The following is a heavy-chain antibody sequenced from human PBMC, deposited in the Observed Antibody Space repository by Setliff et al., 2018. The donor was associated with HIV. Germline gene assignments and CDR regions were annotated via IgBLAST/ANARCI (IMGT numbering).Heavy chain of an antibody. CDR2: INQSGGI. CDR1: GGSFSGYY. D-gene: IGHD5-12*01. CDR3: ATASGYDLFMGAFDI. J-gene: IGHJ3*02. Sequence: KTSETLSLTCAVSGGSFSGYYWSWIRQPPGKGLEWIGEINQSGGINYNPSLKSRVTISIDTFKNQFSMKLYSVTPADTAVYYCATASGYDLFMGAFDIWGQGTMVTVSS. V-gene: IGHV4-34*01.